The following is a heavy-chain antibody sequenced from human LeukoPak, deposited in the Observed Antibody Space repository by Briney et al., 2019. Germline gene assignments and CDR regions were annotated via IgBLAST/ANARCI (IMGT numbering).Heavy chain of an antibody. D-gene: IGHD3-22*01. CDR3: ARDSGGGYYYDSSGYSFFDY. V-gene: IGHV4-39*07. CDR1: GGSISSSSYY. Sequence: SETLSLTCTVSGGSISSSSYYWGWIRQPPGKGLEWIGSIYYSGSTYYNPSLKSRVTISVDTSKNQFSLKLSSVTAADTAVYYCARDSGGGYYYDSSGYSFFDYWGQGTPVTVSS. J-gene: IGHJ4*02. CDR2: IYYSGST.